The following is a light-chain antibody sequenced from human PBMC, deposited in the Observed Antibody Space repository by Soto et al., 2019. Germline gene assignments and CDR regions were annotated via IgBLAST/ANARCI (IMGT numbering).Light chain of an antibody. CDR3: SSNSNTNTRV. V-gene: IGLV2-14*03. CDR2: DVT. Sequence: QSALTQPASVSGSPGQSITISCTGTSSDIGAYNYVSWYQQHPGKAPKLMIYDVTNRPSGVSNRFSGSKSGNTASLTISGLQAEDEADYYCSSNSNTNTRVFGGGTQLTVL. J-gene: IGLJ2*01. CDR1: SSDIGAYNY.